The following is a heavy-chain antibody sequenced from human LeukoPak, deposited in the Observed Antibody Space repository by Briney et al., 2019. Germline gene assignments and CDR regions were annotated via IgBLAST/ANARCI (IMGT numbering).Heavy chain of an antibody. CDR1: GGTFSSYA. J-gene: IGHJ4*02. D-gene: IGHD3-22*01. V-gene: IGHV1-69*04. CDR2: IIPILGIA. Sequence: GASVKVSCKASGGTFSSYAISWVRQAPGQGLEWMGRIIPILGIANYAQKFQGRVTITADKSTSTAYMELSSLRSEDAAVYYCATSYRGGYYDSSGYYFYWGQGTLVTVSS. CDR3: ATSYRGGYYDSSGYYFY.